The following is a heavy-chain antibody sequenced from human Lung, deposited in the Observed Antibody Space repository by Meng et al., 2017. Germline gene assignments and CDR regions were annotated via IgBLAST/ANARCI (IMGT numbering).Heavy chain of an antibody. CDR2: IHHSGST. J-gene: IGHJ4*02. CDR1: GGSIRSSSW. CDR3: ARRGLWLDPQNFDY. D-gene: IGHD6-19*01. Sequence: VQLPESGAGLVQPSGAVSLTWAASGGSIRSSSWWSWVCQPPGMGLEWIGEIHHSGSTNYNPSLKSRVTISVDKSKNQFSLKLSSVTAADTAVYYCARRGLWLDPQNFDYWGQGTLVTVSS. V-gene: IGHV4-4*02.